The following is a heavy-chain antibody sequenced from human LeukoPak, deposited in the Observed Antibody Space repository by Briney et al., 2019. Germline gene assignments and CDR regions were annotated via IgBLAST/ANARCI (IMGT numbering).Heavy chain of an antibody. CDR1: GYTFTGYY. CDR3: ARGKQYSSPNWFDP. Sequence: GASVKVSCKASGYTFTGYYMHWVRQAPGQGLELMGWINPNSGGTNYAQKFQGRVTMTRDTSISTAYMELSRLRSDDTAVYYCARGKQYSSPNWFDPWGQGTLVTVSS. J-gene: IGHJ5*02. V-gene: IGHV1-2*02. D-gene: IGHD6-6*01. CDR2: INPNSGGT.